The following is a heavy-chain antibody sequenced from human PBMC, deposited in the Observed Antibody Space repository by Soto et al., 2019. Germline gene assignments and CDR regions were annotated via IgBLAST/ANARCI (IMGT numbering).Heavy chain of an antibody. Sequence: QVQLVQSGAEVKKPGSSVKVSCKASGGTFSSYAISWVRQAPGQGLEWMGGIIPIFGTANYAQKFQGRVTITADESTSTVYMELSSLRSEDTAVYYCARVVTVVKSFHYWYFDLWGRGPLVTVSS. J-gene: IGHJ2*01. D-gene: IGHD2-15*01. CDR1: GGTFSSYA. V-gene: IGHV1-69*12. CDR3: ARVVTVVKSFHYWYFDL. CDR2: IIPIFGTA.